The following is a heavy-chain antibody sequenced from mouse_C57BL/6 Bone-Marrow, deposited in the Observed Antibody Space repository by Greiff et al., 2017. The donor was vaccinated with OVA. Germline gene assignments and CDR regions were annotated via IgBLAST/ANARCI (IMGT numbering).Heavy chain of an antibody. D-gene: IGHD1-1*01. CDR3: ARDFDYYGTWFAY. V-gene: IGHV5-15*01. CDR2: ISNLAYSI. J-gene: IGHJ3*01. CDR1: GFTFSDYG. Sequence: EVKVVESGGGLVQPGGSLKLSCAASGFTFSDYGMAWVRQAPRKGPEWVAFISNLAYSIYFADTVTGRFTISRENAKNTLYLEMSSLRSEDTAMYYCARDFDYYGTWFAYWGQGTLVTVSA.